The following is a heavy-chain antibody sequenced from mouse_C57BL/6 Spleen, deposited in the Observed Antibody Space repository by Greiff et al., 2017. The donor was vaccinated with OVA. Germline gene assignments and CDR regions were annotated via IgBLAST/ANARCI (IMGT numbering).Heavy chain of an antibody. CDR3: TRVAYGSRGWFAY. D-gene: IGHD1-1*01. CDR1: GFTFSSYA. J-gene: IGHJ3*01. V-gene: IGHV5-9-1*02. Sequence: VQLKESGAGLVKPGGSLKLSCAASGFTFSSYAMSWVRQTPEKRLEWVAYISSGGDYIYYADTVKGRFTISRDNARNTLYLQMSSLKSEDTAMYYCTRVAYGSRGWFAYWGQGTLVTVSA. CDR2: ISSGGDYI.